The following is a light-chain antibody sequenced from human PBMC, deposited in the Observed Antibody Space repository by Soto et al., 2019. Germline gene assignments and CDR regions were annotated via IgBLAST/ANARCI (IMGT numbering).Light chain of an antibody. J-gene: IGKJ4*01. V-gene: IGKV3-11*01. CDR2: DAS. CDR1: QSVGNS. CDR3: QQRTSWPLLT. Sequence: DIVLTQSPATLSLSPGERASLSCRASQSVGNSLAWYQQKPGQPPRLLIYDASTRATGIPARFSGSGSVTDFILTISSLEPEDFAVYYCQQRTSWPLLTFGGGTKVEIK.